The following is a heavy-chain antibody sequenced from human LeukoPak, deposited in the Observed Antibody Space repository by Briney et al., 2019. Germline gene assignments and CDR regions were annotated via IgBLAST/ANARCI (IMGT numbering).Heavy chain of an antibody. CDR2: IYYSGST. D-gene: IGHD2-21*01. Sequence: SETLSLTCTVSGGSISSYNWSWIRQPPGKGLEWIGYIYYSGSTNYNPSLKSRVTISVDTSKNQFSLKLSSVTAADTAVYYCARRRLNAFDIWGQGTMVTVSS. CDR1: GGSISSYN. V-gene: IGHV4-59*01. J-gene: IGHJ3*02. CDR3: ARRRLNAFDI.